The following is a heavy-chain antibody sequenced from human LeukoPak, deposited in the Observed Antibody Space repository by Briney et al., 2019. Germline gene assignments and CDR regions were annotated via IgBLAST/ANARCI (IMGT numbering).Heavy chain of an antibody. CDR3: ARHAATGTTSSLRFDP. D-gene: IGHD4-17*01. J-gene: IGHJ5*02. Sequence: PSETLSLTCTVSGGSIISYYWTWIRQPPGKGLEWIRYIYYSGSTNYNPSLKSRVTISVDTSKNQFSLKLSSVTAADTAVYYCARHAATGTTSSLRFDPWGQGTLVTVSS. V-gene: IGHV4-59*08. CDR1: GGSIISYY. CDR2: IYYSGST.